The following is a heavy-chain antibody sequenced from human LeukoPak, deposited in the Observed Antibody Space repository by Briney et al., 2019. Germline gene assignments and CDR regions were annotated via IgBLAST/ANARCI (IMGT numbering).Heavy chain of an antibody. CDR3: ARQNTTAGWFDP. J-gene: IGHJ5*02. D-gene: IGHD4-11*01. CDR2: IIPIFGTA. V-gene: IGHV1-69*05. CDR1: GGTFSSYA. Sequence: SVRVSCKASGGTFSSYAISWVRQDPGQGLEWMGGIIPIFGTANYAQKFQGRVTITTDESTSTAYMELSSLRSEDTAVYYCARQNTTAGWFDPWGQGTLVTVSS.